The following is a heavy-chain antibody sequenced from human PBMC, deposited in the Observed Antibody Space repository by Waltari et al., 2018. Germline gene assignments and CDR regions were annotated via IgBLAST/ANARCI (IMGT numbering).Heavy chain of an antibody. CDR3: ARPNYYGSAGRAFDI. Sequence: QVQLQQWGAGLLKPSETLSLTCAVYGGSFSGYYWSWIRQPPGKGLEWIGEINHSGSTNYNPSLKSRVTISVDTSKNQFSLKRSSVTAADTAVYYCARPNYYGSAGRAFDIWGQGTMVTVSS. J-gene: IGHJ3*02. D-gene: IGHD3-10*01. V-gene: IGHV4-34*01. CDR2: INHSGST. CDR1: GGSFSGYY.